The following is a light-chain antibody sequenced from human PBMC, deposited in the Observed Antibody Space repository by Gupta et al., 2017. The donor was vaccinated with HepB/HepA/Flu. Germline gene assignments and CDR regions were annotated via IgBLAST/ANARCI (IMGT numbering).Light chain of an antibody. J-gene: IGKJ4*01. CDR2: AAS. CDR3: QQSYSTPPT. V-gene: IGKV1-39*01. CDR1: QSISSY. Sequence: DIQMTQSPSSLSASVGDRVTITCRASQSISSYLNWYQQKPGKAPKLLIYAASSVQSGVPSRFSGSGSGTDFTLTISMLQPEDFATYYCQQSYSTPPTFSGETKVEIK.